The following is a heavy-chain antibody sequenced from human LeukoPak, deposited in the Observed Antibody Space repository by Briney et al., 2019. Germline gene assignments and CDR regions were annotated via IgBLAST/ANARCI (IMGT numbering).Heavy chain of an antibody. Sequence: PVKVSCKASGGTFSSYAISWVRQAPGQGLEWMGGIIPIFGTANYAQKFQGRVTITADESTSTAYMELSSLRSEDTAVYYCARNTKYSSSGHYYYYMDVWGKGTTVTVSS. V-gene: IGHV1-69*13. J-gene: IGHJ6*03. D-gene: IGHD6-13*01. CDR1: GGTFSSYA. CDR2: IIPIFGTA. CDR3: ARNTKYSSSGHYYYYMDV.